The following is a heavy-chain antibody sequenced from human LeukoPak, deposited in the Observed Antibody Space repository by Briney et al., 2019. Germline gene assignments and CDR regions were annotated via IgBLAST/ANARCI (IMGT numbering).Heavy chain of an antibody. J-gene: IGHJ4*02. V-gene: IGHV3-21*01. CDR2: ISSSSNYI. CDR1: GFTFSRYS. CDR3: VRAVAGPAGEYYFDY. D-gene: IGHD6-19*01. Sequence: GGSLRLSCAASGFTFSRYSMNWVRQAPGKGLEWVSSISSSSNYIYYADSLKVRFSISRDNARNSLFLQMNSLRAEDTAVYYCVRAVAGPAGEYYFDYWGQGTLVTVSS.